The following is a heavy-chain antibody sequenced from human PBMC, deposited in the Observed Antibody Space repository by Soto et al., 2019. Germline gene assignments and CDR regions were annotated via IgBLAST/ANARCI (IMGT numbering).Heavy chain of an antibody. CDR1: GFTFSSYA. CDR2: ISGSGGST. CDR3: ARLGCTSCYKRNERSNYYYGMDV. D-gene: IGHD2-2*02. V-gene: IGHV3-23*01. Sequence: GGSLRLSCAASGFTFSSYAMSWVRQAPGKGLEWVSAISGSGGSTYYADSVKGRFTISRDNSKNTLYLQMNSLRAEDTAVYYCARLGCTSCYKRNERSNYYYGMDVWGQGTTVTVSS. J-gene: IGHJ6*02.